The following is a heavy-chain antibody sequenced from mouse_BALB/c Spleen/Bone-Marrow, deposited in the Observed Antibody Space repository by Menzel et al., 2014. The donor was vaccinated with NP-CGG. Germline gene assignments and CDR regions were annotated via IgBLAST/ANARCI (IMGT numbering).Heavy chain of an antibody. Sequence: QVQLQQSGAELVRSGASVKMSCKASGYTFTSYNMHWVKQTPGQGLEWIGYIYSGNGGTNYNQNFKGKATLTADTSSSTAYMQISSLTSEDSAVYFCARGHGGSPWFAYWGQGTLVTVSA. CDR2: IYSGNGGT. CDR1: GYTFTSYN. CDR3: ARGHGGSPWFAY. D-gene: IGHD1-1*02. J-gene: IGHJ3*01. V-gene: IGHV1-12*01.